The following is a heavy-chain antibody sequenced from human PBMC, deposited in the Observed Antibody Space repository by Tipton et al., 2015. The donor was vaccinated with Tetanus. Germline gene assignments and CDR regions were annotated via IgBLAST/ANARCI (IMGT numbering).Heavy chain of an antibody. D-gene: IGHD5-12*01. CDR3: ARPGVGGYTGYYFDF. Sequence: TLSLTCAVYGGSFSNYFWRWIRQPPGKGLEWIGEISPSGNTNYNPTLKSRVTISVDTSKNQFSLKLDSVTAADAAVYYCARPGVGGYTGYYFDFWGQGTVVTVSS. CDR1: GGSFSNYF. CDR2: ISPSGNT. V-gene: IGHV4-34*01. J-gene: IGHJ4*02.